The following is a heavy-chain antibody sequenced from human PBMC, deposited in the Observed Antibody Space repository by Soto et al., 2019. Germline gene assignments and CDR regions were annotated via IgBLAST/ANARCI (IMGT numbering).Heavy chain of an antibody. CDR1: GFTFSSYA. V-gene: IGHV3-23*01. J-gene: IGHJ3*02. CDR2: ISGSGGST. D-gene: IGHD6-13*01. CDR3: AKSYSSSWYAGVDAFDI. Sequence: GGSLRLSCAASGFTFSSYAMSWVRQAPGKGLEWVSAISGSGGSTYYADSVKGRFTISRDNSKNTLYLQMNSLRAEDTAVYYCAKSYSSSWYAGVDAFDIWGQGTMVTVSS.